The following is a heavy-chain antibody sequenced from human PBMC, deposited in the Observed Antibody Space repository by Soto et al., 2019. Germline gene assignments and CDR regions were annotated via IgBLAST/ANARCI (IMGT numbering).Heavy chain of an antibody. CDR2: ISSSSSYI. D-gene: IGHD2-2*01. J-gene: IGHJ3*02. Sequence: EVQLVESGGGLVKPGGSLRLSCAASGFTFSSYSMNWVRQAPGKGLEWVSSISSSSSYIYYADSVKGRFTISRDNAKNSLYLQMNSLRAEDTAVYYCASGPQWNCSSTSCYRTRDAFDIWGQGTMVTVSS. V-gene: IGHV3-21*01. CDR1: GFTFSSYS. CDR3: ASGPQWNCSSTSCYRTRDAFDI.